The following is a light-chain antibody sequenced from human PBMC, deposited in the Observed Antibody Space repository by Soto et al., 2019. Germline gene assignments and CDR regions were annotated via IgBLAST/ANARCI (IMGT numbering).Light chain of an antibody. V-gene: IGLV4-69*01. Sequence: VLTQSPSASASRGASVKLTCTLSSGHSNYAIAWHQKQSEKGPRYLMKLNSDGSHSKGDGIPDRFSGSSSGAERYLTISSLQSEDEADYYCQTWGSGIVVFGGGTKLTVL. CDR1: SGHSNYA. CDR3: QTWGSGIVV. J-gene: IGLJ2*01. CDR2: LNSDGSH.